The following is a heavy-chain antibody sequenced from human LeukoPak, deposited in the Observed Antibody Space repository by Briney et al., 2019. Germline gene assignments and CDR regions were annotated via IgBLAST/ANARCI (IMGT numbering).Heavy chain of an antibody. J-gene: IGHJ4*02. D-gene: IGHD6-19*01. V-gene: IGHV3-7*03. CDR2: IKRDGSEK. CDR3: ARGESSGWYYYFDY. CDR1: AFTFSDYY. Sequence: PGGSLRLSCVASAFTFSDYYMSWVRQAPGKGLEWVANIKRDGSEKNYVDSVKGRFTISRDNAEDSLYLQMNSLRVEDTAVYYCARGESSGWYYYFDYWGQGTLVTVSS.